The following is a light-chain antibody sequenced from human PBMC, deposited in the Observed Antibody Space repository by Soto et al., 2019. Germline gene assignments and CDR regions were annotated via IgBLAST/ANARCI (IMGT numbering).Light chain of an antibody. V-gene: IGLV1-40*01. CDR2: DNN. Sequence: QSVLTQPPSGSGAPGQTVTISCTGSTSNIGAGFDVHWYQQLPGTAPKVLIYDNNYRPSGVPGRFSGPVSGTSASLAINGLQAEDEGDYYCQASDSSLRGMVLGGGTKLTVL. J-gene: IGLJ2*01. CDR1: TSNIGAGFD. CDR3: QASDSSLRGMV.